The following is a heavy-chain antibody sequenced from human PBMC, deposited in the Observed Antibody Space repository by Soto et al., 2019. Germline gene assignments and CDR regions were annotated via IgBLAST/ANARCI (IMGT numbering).Heavy chain of an antibody. CDR1: SGSISSSNW. V-gene: IGHV4-4*02. Sequence: SETLSLTCAVSSGSISSSNWWSWVRQPPGKGLEWIGEIYHSGSTNYNPSLKSRVTISVDKSKNQFSLKLSSVTAADTAVYYCASAIAAGGHYYYMDVWGKGTTVTVSS. J-gene: IGHJ6*03. CDR3: ASAIAAGGHYYYMDV. CDR2: IYHSGST. D-gene: IGHD6-13*01.